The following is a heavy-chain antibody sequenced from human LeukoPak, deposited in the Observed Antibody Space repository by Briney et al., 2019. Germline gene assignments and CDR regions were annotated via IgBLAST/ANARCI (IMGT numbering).Heavy chain of an antibody. Sequence: ASVKVSCKASGYTFTSYGISWVRQAPGQGLEWMGWISAYNGNTNYAQKLQGRVTITTDTSTSTAYMELRSLRSDDTAVYYCARDTSRSGYSGYDYLGAYYDYWGQGTLVTVSS. V-gene: IGHV1-18*04. D-gene: IGHD5-12*01. CDR1: GYTFTSYG. CDR2: ISAYNGNT. J-gene: IGHJ4*02. CDR3: ARDTSRSGYSGYDYLGAYYDY.